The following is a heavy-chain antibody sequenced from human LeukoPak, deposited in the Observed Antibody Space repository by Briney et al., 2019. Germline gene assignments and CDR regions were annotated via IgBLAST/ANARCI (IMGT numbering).Heavy chain of an antibody. CDR3: ASGMRVGPNI. Sequence: GGSLRLSCAGSGFTFSGYSLNWVRQAPGKGLEWVSSITSSGSSMYYADSVKGRFTISRDNAESSVYLQMNSLRAEDTAVYYCASGMRVGPNIWGQGTLVTVSS. CDR2: ITSSGSSM. V-gene: IGHV3-21*01. J-gene: IGHJ4*02. CDR1: GFTFSGYS. D-gene: IGHD1-26*01.